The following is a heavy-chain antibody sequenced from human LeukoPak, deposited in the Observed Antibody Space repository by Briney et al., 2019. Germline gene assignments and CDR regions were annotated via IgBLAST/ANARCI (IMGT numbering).Heavy chain of an antibody. CDR2: ISSSSSTI. CDR1: GFTFSSYS. Sequence: GGSLRLSCAASGFTFSSYSMNWVRQAPGKGLEWVSYISSSSSTIYYADSVKGRFTISRDNAKNSLYLQMSSLRDEDTAVYYCARVSSSGWYGDFDYWGQGTLVTVSS. J-gene: IGHJ4*02. D-gene: IGHD6-19*01. CDR3: ARVSSSGWYGDFDY. V-gene: IGHV3-48*02.